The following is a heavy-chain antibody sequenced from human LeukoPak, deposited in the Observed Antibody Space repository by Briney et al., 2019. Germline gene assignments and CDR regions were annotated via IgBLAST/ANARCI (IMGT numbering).Heavy chain of an antibody. CDR3: ARGTGITIFVH. V-gene: IGHV4-34*01. CDR1: GGSFSGYY. Sequence: SETLSLTCAVYGGSFSGYYWSWIRQPPGKGLEWIGEINHSGSTNYNPSLKSRVTISVDTSKNEFSLKLSSVTAADTAVYYCARGTGITIFVHWGQGTLVTVSS. CDR2: INHSGST. J-gene: IGHJ4*02. D-gene: IGHD3-3*01.